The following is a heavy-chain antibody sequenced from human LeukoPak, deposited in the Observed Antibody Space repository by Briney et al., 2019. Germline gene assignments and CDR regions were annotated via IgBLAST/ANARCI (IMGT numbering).Heavy chain of an antibody. D-gene: IGHD3-16*01. CDR3: ARKVLRMGNWFDP. Sequence: EASVKVSCKASGYTFTSYDINWVRQATGQGLEWMGWMNPNSGNTGYAQKFQGGVTMTRNTSISTAYMELSSLRSEDTAVYYCARKVLRMGNWFDPWGQGTLVTVSS. CDR1: GYTFTSYD. J-gene: IGHJ5*02. CDR2: MNPNSGNT. V-gene: IGHV1-8*01.